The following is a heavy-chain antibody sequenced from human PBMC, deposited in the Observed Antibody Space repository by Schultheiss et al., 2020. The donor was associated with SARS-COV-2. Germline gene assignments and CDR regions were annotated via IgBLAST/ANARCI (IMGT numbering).Heavy chain of an antibody. J-gene: IGHJ6*03. Sequence: ASVKVSCKASGYSFTGHYIHWVRQAPGQGLEWMGGIIPIFGTANYAQKFQGRVTMTRDTSISTAYMELSRLRSDDTAVYYCARAHGDYYYYYMDVWGKGTTVTVSS. CDR2: IIPIFGTA. D-gene: IGHD4-17*01. CDR1: GYSFTGHY. CDR3: ARAHGDYYYYYMDV. V-gene: IGHV1-2*02.